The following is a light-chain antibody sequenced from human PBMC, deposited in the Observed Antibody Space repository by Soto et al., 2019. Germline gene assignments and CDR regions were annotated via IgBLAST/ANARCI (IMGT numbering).Light chain of an antibody. CDR2: DAS. CDR3: QQYRSFSPLT. CDR1: QSVKTF. J-gene: IGKJ4*01. Sequence: IVLTHSAANLALSPGERATVSCRASQSVKTFLVWYQQRPGQAPRLXXXDASHRAAGIPARFSGIGSGTEFTLTISSLQPDDFATYYCQQYRSFSPLTFGGGTKVDIK. V-gene: IGKV3-11*01.